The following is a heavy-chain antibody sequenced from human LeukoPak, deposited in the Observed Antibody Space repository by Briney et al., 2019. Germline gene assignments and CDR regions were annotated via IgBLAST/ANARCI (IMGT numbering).Heavy chain of an antibody. D-gene: IGHD6-6*01. Sequence: SETLSLTCTVSGGSISSSSYYWGWIRQPPGKGLEWIGCIYYSGSTYYNPSLKSRVTISVDTSKNQFSLKLSSGTAADTAVYYCAQKSSSRWFDPWGQGTLVTVSS. CDR1: GGSISSSSYY. V-gene: IGHV4-39*01. J-gene: IGHJ5*02. CDR2: IYYSGST. CDR3: AQKSSSRWFDP.